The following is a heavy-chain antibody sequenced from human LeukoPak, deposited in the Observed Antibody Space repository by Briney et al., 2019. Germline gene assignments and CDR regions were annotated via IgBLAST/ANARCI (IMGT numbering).Heavy chain of an antibody. V-gene: IGHV1-2*02. CDR3: ARDWGYGGHMDV. J-gene: IGHJ6*03. D-gene: IGHD1-26*01. CDR2: INPNSGGT. Sequence: ASVKVSCRASGYTFTGYYMHWVRQAPGQGLEWMGWINPNSGGTNYAQKFQGRVTMTRDTSISTAYMELSRLRSDDTAVYYCARDWGYGGHMDVWGKGTTVTVSS. CDR1: GYTFTGYY.